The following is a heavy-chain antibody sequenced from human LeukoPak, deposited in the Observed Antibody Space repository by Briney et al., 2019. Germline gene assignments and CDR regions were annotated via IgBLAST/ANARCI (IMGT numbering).Heavy chain of an antibody. CDR1: GFTFSSYG. J-gene: IGHJ4*02. Sequence: GGSLRLSCAASGFTFSSYGMHWVRQAPGKGLEWVAVISYDGSNKYYADSVKGRFTISRDNSKNTLYLQVNSLRAEDTAVYYCAKDIGGTVTSDYWGQGTLVTVSS. CDR3: AKDIGGTVTSDY. D-gene: IGHD4-17*01. V-gene: IGHV3-30*18. CDR2: ISYDGSNK.